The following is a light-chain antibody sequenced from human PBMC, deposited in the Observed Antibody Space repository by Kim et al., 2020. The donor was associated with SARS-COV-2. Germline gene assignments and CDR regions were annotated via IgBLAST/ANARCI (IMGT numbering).Light chain of an antibody. V-gene: IGLV4-69*01. CDR2: LNSDGSH. CDR1: SRLSSYS. CDR3: QTWGTATWV. Sequence: SVKLTCPLSSRLSSYSMAWHQHRPEKGQRYLMKLNSDGSHNKGDGIPDRFSGSSSGAERYLTISSLQSEDEADYYCQTWGTATWVFGGGTQLTVL. J-gene: IGLJ3*02.